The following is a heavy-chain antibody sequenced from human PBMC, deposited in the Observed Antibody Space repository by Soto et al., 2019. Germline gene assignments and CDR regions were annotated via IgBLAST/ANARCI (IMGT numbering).Heavy chain of an antibody. Sequence: GAEVKVSCKASGGTIGNLAFSWVRQAPGQGLQWMGGLIPMFGTPNHAPTFQDRLTISADASTNTVYMALSNLRSEDSAIYYCARDETHFARGGHYYFSMDVWGQGPTVTVSS. CDR3: ARDETHFARGGHYYFSMDV. CDR1: GGTIGNLA. CDR2: LIPMFGTP. D-gene: IGHD3-10*01. J-gene: IGHJ6*02. V-gene: IGHV1-69*13.